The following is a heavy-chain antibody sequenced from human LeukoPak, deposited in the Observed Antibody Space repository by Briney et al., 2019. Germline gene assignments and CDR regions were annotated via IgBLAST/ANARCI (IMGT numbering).Heavy chain of an antibody. V-gene: IGHV4-59*01. CDR1: GGSISSYY. D-gene: IGHD3-10*01. J-gene: IGHJ4*02. Sequence: SETLSLTCTVSGGSISSYYWSWIRQPPGKGLEWIGYIYYSGSTNYNPSLKSRVTISVDTSKNQFSLKLSSVTAADTAVYYCARDRSFGELAYWGQGTLVTVSS. CDR2: IYYSGST. CDR3: ARDRSFGELAY.